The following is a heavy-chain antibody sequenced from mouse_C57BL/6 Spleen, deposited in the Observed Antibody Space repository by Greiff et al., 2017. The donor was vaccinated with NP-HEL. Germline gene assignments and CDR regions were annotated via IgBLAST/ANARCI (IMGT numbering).Heavy chain of an antibody. J-gene: IGHJ4*01. V-gene: IGHV3-6*01. CDR2: ISYDGSN. CDR1: GYSITSGYY. CDR3: ARGRYYGSDYYAMDY. D-gene: IGHD1-1*01. Sequence: ESGPGLVKPSQSLSLTCSVTGYSITSGYYWNWIRQFPGNKLEWMGYISYDGSNNYNPSLKNRISITRDTSKNQFFLKLNSVTTEDTATYYCARGRYYGSDYYAMDYWGQGTSVTVSS.